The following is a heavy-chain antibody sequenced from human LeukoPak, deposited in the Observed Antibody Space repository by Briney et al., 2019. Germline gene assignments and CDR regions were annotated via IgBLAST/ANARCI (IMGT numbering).Heavy chain of an antibody. CDR3: VSHPRSGGNFDY. J-gene: IGHJ4*02. Sequence: GASVKVSCKASGGTFSSYAISWVRQAPGQGLEWMGRIIPILGIANYAQKFQGRVTITADKSTSTAYMELSSLRAEDTAIYYCVSHPRSGGNFDYWGQGTLVTVSS. V-gene: IGHV1-69*04. CDR2: IIPILGIA. CDR1: GGTFSSYA. D-gene: IGHD4-23*01.